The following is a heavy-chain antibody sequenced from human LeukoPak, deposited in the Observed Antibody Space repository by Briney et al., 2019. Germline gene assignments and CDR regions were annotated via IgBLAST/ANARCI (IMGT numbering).Heavy chain of an antibody. CDR2: IYYSGST. V-gene: IGHV4-30-4*08. J-gene: IGHJ6*03. D-gene: IGHD4-23*01. CDR1: GGSISSGDYY. CDR3: ARVNYDYYYYMDV. Sequence: TSQTLSLTCTVSGGSISSGDYYWSWIRQPPGKGLEWNGYIYYSGSTYYNPSLKSRVTISVDTSKNQFSLKLSSVTAADTAVYYCARVNYDYYYYMDVWGKGTTVTVSS.